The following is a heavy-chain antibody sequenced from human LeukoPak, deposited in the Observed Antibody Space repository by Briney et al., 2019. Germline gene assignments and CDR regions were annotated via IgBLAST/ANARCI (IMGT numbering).Heavy chain of an antibody. V-gene: IGHV4-59*01. CDR2: IYYSGST. J-gene: IGHJ4*02. D-gene: IGHD6-6*01. CDR1: GGSISSYY. CDR3: ARYSSSSDVDY. Sequence: SETLSLTCTVSGGSISSYYWSWIRQPPVKELEWIGYIYYSGSTNYNPSLKSRVTISVDTSKNQFSLKLSSVTAADTAVYYCARYSSSSDVDYWGQGTLVTVSS.